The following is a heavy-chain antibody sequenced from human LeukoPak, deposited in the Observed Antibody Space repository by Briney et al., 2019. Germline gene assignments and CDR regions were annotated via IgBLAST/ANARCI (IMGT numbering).Heavy chain of an antibody. D-gene: IGHD3-3*01. CDR1: GFTFSSYA. Sequence: GGSLRLSCAASGFTFSSYAMSWVRQAPGKGLEWVSAISGSGGSTYYADSVKGRFTISRDNSKNTLYLQMNSLRAEDTAVYYCAKAADPISFEVVIRQSDYWGQGTLVTVSS. CDR2: ISGSGGST. CDR3: AKAADPISFEVVIRQSDY. J-gene: IGHJ4*02. V-gene: IGHV3-23*01.